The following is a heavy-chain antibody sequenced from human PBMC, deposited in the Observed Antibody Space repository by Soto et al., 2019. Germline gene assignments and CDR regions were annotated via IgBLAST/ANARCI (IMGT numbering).Heavy chain of an antibody. D-gene: IGHD3-22*01. CDR3: ARDFRRGGSGYSIYSYGMHX. CDR1: GHTFTSYY. V-gene: IGHV1-46*01. CDR2: INPIGGST. Sequence: ASLKVSCNASGHTFTSYYMHWVRQAPGQGLEWMGIINPIGGSTSYAHKFQGRVNMTRDTSTSTVYMELSSLRSEDTAVYYCARDFRRGGSGYSIYSYGMHXWGQGTPVTVS. J-gene: IGHJ6*02.